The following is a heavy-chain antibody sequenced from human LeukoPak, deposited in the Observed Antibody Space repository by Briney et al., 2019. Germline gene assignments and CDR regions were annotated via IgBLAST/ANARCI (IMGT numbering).Heavy chain of an antibody. CDR2: IRYDGSNK. Sequence: TGGSLRLSCAASGFTFSSYGMHWVRQAPGKGLEWVAFIRYDGSNKYYADSVKGRFTISRDNSKNTLYLQMNSLRAEDTAVYYCAKLARAAADPPFDHWGQGTLVTVSS. CDR3: AKLARAAADPPFDH. D-gene: IGHD6-13*01. V-gene: IGHV3-30*02. J-gene: IGHJ4*02. CDR1: GFTFSSYG.